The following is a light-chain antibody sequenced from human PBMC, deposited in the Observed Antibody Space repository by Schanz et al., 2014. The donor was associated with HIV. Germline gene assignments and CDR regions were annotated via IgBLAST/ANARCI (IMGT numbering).Light chain of an antibody. Sequence: QSALTQPASVSGSPGQSITISCTGTSSDVGGYNYVSWYQQHPGKAPKLMIYDVSDRPSGVSNRFSGSKSGNTASLTISGLQAEDEAYYYCSSYTSSRTWVFGGGTKLTVL. CDR3: SSYTSSRTWV. CDR2: DVS. J-gene: IGLJ3*02. V-gene: IGLV2-14*03. CDR1: SSDVGGYNY.